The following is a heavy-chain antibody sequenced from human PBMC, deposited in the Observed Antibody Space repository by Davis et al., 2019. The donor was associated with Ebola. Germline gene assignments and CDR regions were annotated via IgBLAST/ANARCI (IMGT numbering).Heavy chain of an antibody. CDR3: ARGHNYAHEY. Sequence: ASVKVSCKASGYTFTDYNLHWMRQAPGQGLEWLGRVILKSGATNYAQQFQGRVTMTRDTSISTVYMELSSLRYDDTADYYCARGHNYAHEYWGQGTLVTVSS. J-gene: IGHJ4*02. D-gene: IGHD4-11*01. V-gene: IGHV1-2*06. CDR1: GYTFTDYN. CDR2: VILKSGAT.